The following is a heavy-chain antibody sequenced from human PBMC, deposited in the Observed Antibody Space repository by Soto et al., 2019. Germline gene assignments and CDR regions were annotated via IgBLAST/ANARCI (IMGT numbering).Heavy chain of an antibody. CDR1: GGTFSSYT. Sequence: GASVKVSCKASGGTFSSYTISWVRQAPGQGLEWMGRIIPILGIANYAQKFQGRVTITADKSTSTAYMELSSLRSEDTAVYYCARGYCSGGSCYSLDAFDIWGQGTMVTVSS. CDR2: IIPILGIA. J-gene: IGHJ3*02. D-gene: IGHD2-15*01. CDR3: ARGYCSGGSCYSLDAFDI. V-gene: IGHV1-69*02.